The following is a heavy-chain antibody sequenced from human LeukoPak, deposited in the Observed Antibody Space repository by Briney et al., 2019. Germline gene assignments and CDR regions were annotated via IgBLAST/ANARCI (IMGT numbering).Heavy chain of an antibody. V-gene: IGHV3-23*01. CDR2: IGGSGDRT. J-gene: IGHJ4*02. CDR3: AKDRTQQLFGIFDE. D-gene: IGHD2-2*01. CDR1: GFTFNIYA. Sequence: QPGGSLRLSCAASGFTFNIYAMTWVRQDPGKGLEWVSDIGGSGDRTYYADSVKGRFTISKDNSKNTLYLQMNSRRAEDTAVYYCAKDRTQQLFGIFDEWGQGTLVTVSS.